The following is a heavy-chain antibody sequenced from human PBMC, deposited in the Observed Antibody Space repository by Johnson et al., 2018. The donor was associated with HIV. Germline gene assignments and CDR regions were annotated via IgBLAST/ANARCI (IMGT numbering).Heavy chain of an antibody. CDR2: ISYDGTYE. Sequence: QVQLVESGGGVVQPGTSLRLSCAASGFTFSTYGMHWVRQAPGKGLEWVAVISYDGTYEFYADSVKGRFTISRDNSKRTLYLQINSLRPEDTALYYCAKDPPGSWGQVTMVTVSS. CDR3: AKDPPGS. V-gene: IGHV3-30*18. CDR1: GFTFSTYG. J-gene: IGHJ3*01. D-gene: IGHD1-26*01.